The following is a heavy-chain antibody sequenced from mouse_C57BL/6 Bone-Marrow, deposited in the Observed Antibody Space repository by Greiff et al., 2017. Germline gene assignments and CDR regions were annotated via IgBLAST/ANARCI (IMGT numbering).Heavy chain of an antibody. Sequence: VNVVESGAELVRPGTSVKVSCKASGYAFTNYLIEWVKQRPGQGLEWIGVINPGSGGTNYNEKFKGKATLTADKSSSTAYMQLSSLTSEDSAVYFCARRWVYAMDYWGQGTSVTVSS. CDR2: INPGSGGT. J-gene: IGHJ4*01. V-gene: IGHV1-54*01. D-gene: IGHD4-1*01. CDR1: GYAFTNYL. CDR3: ARRWVYAMDY.